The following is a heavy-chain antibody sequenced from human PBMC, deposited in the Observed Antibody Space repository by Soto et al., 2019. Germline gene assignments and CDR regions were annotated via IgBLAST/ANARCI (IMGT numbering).Heavy chain of an antibody. CDR1: GGSISNGGYY. V-gene: IGHV4-61*08. CDR3: ATTDYYDSSGYGKFDP. Sequence: SETLSLTCTVSGGSISNGGYYWSWIRQHPGKGLEWIGYIYYSGSTNYNPSLKSRVTISVDTSKNQFSLKLSSVTAADTAVYYCATTDYYDSSGYGKFDPWGQGTLVTVSS. CDR2: IYYSGST. J-gene: IGHJ5*02. D-gene: IGHD3-22*01.